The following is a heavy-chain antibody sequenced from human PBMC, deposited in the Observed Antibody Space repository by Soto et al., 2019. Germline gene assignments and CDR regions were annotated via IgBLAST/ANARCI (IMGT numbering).Heavy chain of an antibody. CDR2: IKPDGSEK. CDR3: SRLSSSLSGPLDC. CDR1: GFTFNRNW. D-gene: IGHD2-2*01. V-gene: IGHV3-7*05. Sequence: EVQLVESGGGLVPPGGSLRLSCAASGFTFNRNWMSWVRQAPGKGLEWVAIIKPDGSEKDYVDSVKGRFTISRDNDENSLYLQMNSLRAEDTAVYYCSRLSSSLSGPLDCWGQGTLVTVSS. J-gene: IGHJ4*02.